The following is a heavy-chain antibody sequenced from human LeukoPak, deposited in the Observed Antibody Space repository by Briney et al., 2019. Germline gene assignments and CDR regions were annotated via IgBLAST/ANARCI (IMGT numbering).Heavy chain of an antibody. CDR2: IWYDGSNK. CDR3: ARGSTGDYYNYYYMDV. Sequence: PGGSLRLSCAASGFTFNSYSMHWVRQAPGKGLEWVAVIWYDGSNKYYADSVKGRFTISRDNSNNTLYLQMNSLSAEDTAVYYCARGSTGDYYNYYYMDVWGKGTTVTVSS. D-gene: IGHD7-27*01. J-gene: IGHJ6*03. CDR1: GFTFNSYS. V-gene: IGHV3-33*01.